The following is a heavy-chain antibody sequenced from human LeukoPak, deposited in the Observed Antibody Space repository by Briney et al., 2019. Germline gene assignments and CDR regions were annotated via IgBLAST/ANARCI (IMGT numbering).Heavy chain of an antibody. V-gene: IGHV1-69*01. J-gene: IGHJ5*02. CDR3: ARQLYYYDSSGYYSPKWFDP. CDR2: IIPIFGTA. D-gene: IGHD3-22*01. CDR1: GGTFSSYA. Sequence: ASVKVSCKASGGTFSSYAISWVRQAPGQGLEWMGGIIPIFGTANYAQKFQGRVTITADESTSTAYMELSSLRSGDTAVYYCARQLYYYDSSGYYSPKWFDPWGQGTLVTVSS.